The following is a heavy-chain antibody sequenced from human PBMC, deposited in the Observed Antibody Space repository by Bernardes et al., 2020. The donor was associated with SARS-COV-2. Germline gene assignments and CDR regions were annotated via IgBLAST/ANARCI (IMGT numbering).Heavy chain of an antibody. V-gene: IGHV3-23*01. CDR3: AKDNFWSGSDYGMDV. Sequence: GGSLRLSCAASGFTFSNFAMSWVRQAPGKGLEWVSAIGGAGDDTYYADSLKGRFTVSRDNSQNTLYLEMRSLRADDTAVYYCAKDNFWSGSDYGMDVWGQGTTVTVSS. J-gene: IGHJ6*02. CDR2: IGGAGDDT. CDR1: GFTFSNFA. D-gene: IGHD3-3*01.